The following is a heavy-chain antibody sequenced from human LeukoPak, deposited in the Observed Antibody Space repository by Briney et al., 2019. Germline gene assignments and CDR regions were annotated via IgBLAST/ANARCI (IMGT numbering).Heavy chain of an antibody. V-gene: IGHV1-18*01. D-gene: IGHD1-26*01. CDR1: GYTFTSYG. CDR2: ISAYNGNT. J-gene: IGHJ3*02. Sequence: ASVKVSCKASGYTFTSYGISWVRQAPGQGLEWMGWISAYNGNTNHAQKLQGRVTMTTDTSTSTAYMELRSLRSDDTAVYYCARDRVRRLEPKWELHGYYDAFDIWGQGTMVTVSS. CDR3: ARDRVRRLEPKWELHGYYDAFDI.